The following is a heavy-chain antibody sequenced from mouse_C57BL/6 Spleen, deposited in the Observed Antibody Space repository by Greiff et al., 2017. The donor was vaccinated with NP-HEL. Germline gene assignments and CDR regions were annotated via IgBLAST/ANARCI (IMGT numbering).Heavy chain of an antibody. CDR1: GYTFTSYW. CDR3: ARRLGGTDYFDY. D-gene: IGHD2-14*01. CDR2: IHPNSGST. V-gene: IGHV1-64*01. J-gene: IGHJ2*01. Sequence: QVQLQQPGAELVKPGASVKLSCKASGYTFTSYWMHWVKQRPGQGLEWIGMIHPNSGSTNYNEKFKSKATLTVDKSSSTAYMQLSSLTSEDSAVYYCARRLGGTDYFDYWGKGTTLTVSS.